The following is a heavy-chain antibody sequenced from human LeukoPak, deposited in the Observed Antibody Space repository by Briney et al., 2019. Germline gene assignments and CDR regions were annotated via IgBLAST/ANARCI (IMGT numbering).Heavy chain of an antibody. CDR3: AGKTGSYYM. J-gene: IGHJ4*02. V-gene: IGHV3-74*01. Sequence: GGSLRLSCAASGFTFSSYWMQWVRQAPGKGLVWVSRINGDGGITNYADSVKGRFTISRDNSKNMLYLEMNSLRAEDTAVYYCAGKTGSYYMWGQGTLVTISS. D-gene: IGHD1-26*01. CDR1: GFTFSSYW. CDR2: INGDGGIT.